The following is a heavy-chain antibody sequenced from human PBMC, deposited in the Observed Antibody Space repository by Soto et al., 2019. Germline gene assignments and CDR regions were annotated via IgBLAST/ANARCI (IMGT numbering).Heavy chain of an antibody. CDR1: GGSISSYY. Sequence: PSETLSLTCTVSGGSISSYYWSWIRQPPGKGLEWIGYIYYSGSTNYNPSLKSRVTISVDTSKNQFSLKLSSVTAADTAVYYCARSAYSNYDRGPFDYWGQGTLVTVSS. V-gene: IGHV4-59*08. D-gene: IGHD4-4*01. CDR3: ARSAYSNYDRGPFDY. J-gene: IGHJ4*02. CDR2: IYYSGST.